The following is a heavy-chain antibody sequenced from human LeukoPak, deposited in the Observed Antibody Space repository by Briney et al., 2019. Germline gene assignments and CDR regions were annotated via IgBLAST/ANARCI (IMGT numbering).Heavy chain of an antibody. J-gene: IGHJ4*02. D-gene: IGHD2-21*02. CDR3: ARGAYCGGDCYFYFDY. Sequence: ASVKVSCKASGYTFTSYYMHWVRQAPGQGLEWMGIINPSGGSTIYAQNFQGRVTMTRDTSTSTSYMELSSLRPEDTAVYYCARGAYCGGDCYFYFDYWGQGTLVTVSS. CDR1: GYTFTSYY. CDR2: INPSGGST. V-gene: IGHV1-46*01.